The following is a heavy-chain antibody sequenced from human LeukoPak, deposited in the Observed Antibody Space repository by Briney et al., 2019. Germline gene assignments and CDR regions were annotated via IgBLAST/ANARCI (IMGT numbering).Heavy chain of an antibody. Sequence: GSLRLSCAASGFTFSSYSMNWVRQAPGKGLEWVSYISSSSSTIYYADSVKGRFTISRDNAKNSLYLQMNSLRAEDTAVYYCARGGNSYYYYYMDVWGKGTTVTVSS. CDR1: GFTFSSYS. D-gene: IGHD4-23*01. CDR3: ARGGNSYYYYYMDV. CDR2: ISSSSSTI. V-gene: IGHV3-48*01. J-gene: IGHJ6*03.